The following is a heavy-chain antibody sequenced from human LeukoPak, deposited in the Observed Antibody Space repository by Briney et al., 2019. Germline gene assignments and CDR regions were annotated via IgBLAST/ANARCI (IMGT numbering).Heavy chain of an antibody. J-gene: IGHJ3*02. V-gene: IGHV5-51*01. Sequence: GESLKISCKGSGYTFTNYWIDWVRQMPGKGLEWMGIIRPSDSDVRYSPSFEGQVTLSADKSINTAYLQWSSLKASDTAIYFCARHRSGDYSDASPIWGQGTIFTVSS. CDR3: ARHRSGDYSDASPI. D-gene: IGHD1-26*01. CDR1: GYTFTNYW. CDR2: IRPSDSDV.